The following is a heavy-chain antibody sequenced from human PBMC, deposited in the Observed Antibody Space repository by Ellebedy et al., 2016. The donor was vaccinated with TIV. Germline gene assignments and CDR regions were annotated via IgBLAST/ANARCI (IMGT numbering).Heavy chain of an antibody. D-gene: IGHD3-22*01. CDR2: ISTYNGNT. V-gene: IGHV1-18*04. J-gene: IGHJ6*02. CDR3: AREGYYYYTSGYYGGDFYYGMDI. CDR1: GYTFTTDG. Sequence: ASVKVSXXASGYTFTTDGISWVRQVPGQGLRWLGWISTYNGNTKYAQKFQGRVTMTTDRSTSTADMELRSLRSDDTAVYYCAREGYYYYTSGYYGGDFYYGMDIWGQGTTVTVSS.